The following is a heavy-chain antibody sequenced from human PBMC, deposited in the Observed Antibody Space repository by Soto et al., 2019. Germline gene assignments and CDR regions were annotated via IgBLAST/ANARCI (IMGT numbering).Heavy chain of an antibody. Sequence: GGSLRLSCAASGFTFSSYSMNWVRQAPGKGLEWVSSISSSSSYIYYADSVKGRFTISRDNAENSPYLQMNSLRAEDTAVYYCARDHSIADYGAPLAFDIWCEERMLT. V-gene: IGHV3-21*01. CDR2: ISSSSSYI. D-gene: IGHD4-17*01. CDR3: ARDHSIADYGAPLAFDI. J-gene: IGHJ3*02. CDR1: GFTFSSYS.